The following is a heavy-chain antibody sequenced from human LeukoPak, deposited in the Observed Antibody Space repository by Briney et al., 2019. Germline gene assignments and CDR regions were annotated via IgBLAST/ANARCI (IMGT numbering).Heavy chain of an antibody. Sequence: ASVKVSCKVSGYTFTSHDIDWVRQAAGQGLEWMGWMNPNSGNTGYAQKFQGRVTMTRDTSINTAYMELSSLRSEDTAVYYCARDYSDRSGSYLKPWFDPWGQGTLVTVSS. D-gene: IGHD3-10*01. J-gene: IGHJ5*02. V-gene: IGHV1-8*01. CDR2: MNPNSGNT. CDR1: GYTFTSHD. CDR3: ARDYSDRSGSYLKPWFDP.